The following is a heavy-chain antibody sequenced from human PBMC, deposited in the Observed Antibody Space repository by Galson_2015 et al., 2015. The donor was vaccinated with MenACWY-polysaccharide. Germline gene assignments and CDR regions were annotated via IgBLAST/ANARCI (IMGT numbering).Heavy chain of an antibody. D-gene: IGHD6-6*01. CDR2: IYYSGST. CDR3: ARALELPYSISSPFDY. V-gene: IGHV4-30-4*01. Sequence: TLSLTCTVSGGSISSGDYYWSWIRQPPGQGMEWIGYIYYSGSTYYNPSLKSRVTISVDTSKNQFSLKLSSVTAADTAVYYCARALELPYSISSPFDYWGQGTLVTVSS. J-gene: IGHJ4*02. CDR1: GGSISSGDYY.